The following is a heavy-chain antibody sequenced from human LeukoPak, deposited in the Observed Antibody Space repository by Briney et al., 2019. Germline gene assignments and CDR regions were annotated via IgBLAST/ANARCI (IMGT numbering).Heavy chain of an antibody. CDR1: EYTYTGYF. CDR2: INPNSGGT. J-gene: IGHJ4*02. V-gene: IGHV1-2*04. Sequence: ASVKVSCKASEYTYTGYFTHRVSQAPGHGLEWMGWINPNSGGTNYAQKFQGWVTMTRDTSISTAYMELSRLRSDDTAVYYCARDLGYCSGGSCYWGYYFDYWGQGTLVTVSS. CDR3: ARDLGYCSGGSCYWGYYFDY. D-gene: IGHD2-15*01.